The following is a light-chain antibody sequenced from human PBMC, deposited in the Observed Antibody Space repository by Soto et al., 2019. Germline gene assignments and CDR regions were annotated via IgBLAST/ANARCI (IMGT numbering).Light chain of an antibody. Sequence: DIQMTQSPSTLSGSVGDRVTITCRASQTISSWLAWYQQKPGKAPKLLIYKASTLESGVPSRFSGSRSGTEFTLTVSSLQPDDFATYYCQQYNDSFPYTFGRGTKVDIK. CDR2: KAS. CDR3: QQYNDSFPYT. V-gene: IGKV1-5*03. J-gene: IGKJ2*01. CDR1: QTISSW.